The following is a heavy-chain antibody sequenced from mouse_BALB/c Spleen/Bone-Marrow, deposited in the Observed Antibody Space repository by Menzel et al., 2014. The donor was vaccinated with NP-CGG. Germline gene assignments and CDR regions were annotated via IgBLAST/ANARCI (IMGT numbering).Heavy chain of an antibody. D-gene: IGHD3-3*01. Sequence: VKLVESGTELMEPGASVKISCKATGYTFSSYWIEWVNQRPGHGLEWIGEILPGSGSTNYNEKFKGKATFTADTSSNTAYMQLSSLTSEDSAVYYCARRGHGFAWFAYWGQGTLVTVSA. V-gene: IGHV1-9*01. CDR2: ILPGSGST. J-gene: IGHJ3*01. CDR3: ARRGHGFAWFAY. CDR1: GYTFSSYW.